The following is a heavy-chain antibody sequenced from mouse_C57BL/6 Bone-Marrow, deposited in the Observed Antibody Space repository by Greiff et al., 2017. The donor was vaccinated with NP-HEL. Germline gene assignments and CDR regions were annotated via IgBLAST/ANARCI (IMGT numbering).Heavy chain of an antibody. CDR3: ARCYYGISYRG. V-gene: IGHV1-64*01. CDR1: GYTFTSYW. Sequence: VQLQQPGADLVKPLCAVKLSCKASGYTFTSYWMHWVKQRPGQGLEWIGMIHPNSGSTNYNEKFKSKATLTVDKSSSTAYMQLSSLTSEDYAIYYGARCYYGISYRGWGKGTTLTVSS. D-gene: IGHD1-1*01. J-gene: IGHJ2*01. CDR2: IHPNSGST.